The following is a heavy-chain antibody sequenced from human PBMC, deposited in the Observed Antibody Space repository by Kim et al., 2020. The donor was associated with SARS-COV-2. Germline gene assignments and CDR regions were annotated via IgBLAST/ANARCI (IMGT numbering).Heavy chain of an antibody. Sequence: STYYNPSLKSRVTISVDTSKNQFALKLSSVTAADTAVYYCARQLYGDYFYWGQGTLVTVSS. J-gene: IGHJ4*02. CDR2: ST. CDR3: ARQLYGDYFY. D-gene: IGHD4-17*01. V-gene: IGHV4-39*01.